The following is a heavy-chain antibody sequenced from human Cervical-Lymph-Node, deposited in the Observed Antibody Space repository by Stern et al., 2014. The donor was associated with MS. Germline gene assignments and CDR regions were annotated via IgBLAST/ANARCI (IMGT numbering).Heavy chain of an antibody. D-gene: IGHD5/OR15-5a*01. CDR1: GYTFDNYW. J-gene: IGHJ4*02. Sequence: VQLVQSGAEVKKPGESLKISCEASGYTFDNYWIAWVRQMPGKGLEWMGIIYTGYSNDRNSPTFQAHVSISTDRSTSTTYLEWGSLQVSDTAMYYCERHSDTSNIVSTMDFDYWGQGTLVTVSS. V-gene: IGHV5-51*01. CDR3: ERHSDTSNIVSTMDFDY. CDR2: IYTGYSND.